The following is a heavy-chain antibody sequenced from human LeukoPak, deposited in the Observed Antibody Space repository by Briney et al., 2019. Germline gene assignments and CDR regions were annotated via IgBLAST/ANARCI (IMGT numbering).Heavy chain of an antibody. CDR1: GGSFSGYY. CDR3: ARDGYYDYVWGSYRPTNWFDP. V-gene: IGHV4-34*01. CDR2: INHSGST. D-gene: IGHD3-16*02. J-gene: IGHJ5*02. Sequence: SETLSLTCAVYGGSFSGYYWSWIRQPPGKGLEWIGEINHSGSTNYNPSLKSRVTISVDTSKNQFSLKLSSVTAADTVVYYCARDGYYDYVWGSYRPTNWFDPWGQGTLVTVSS.